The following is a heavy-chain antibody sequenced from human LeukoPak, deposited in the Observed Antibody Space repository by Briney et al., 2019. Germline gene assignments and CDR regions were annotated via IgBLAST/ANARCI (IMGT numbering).Heavy chain of an antibody. V-gene: IGHV4-39*01. CDR3: SFVAAAGNQYYFDY. Sequence: PSETLSLTCTVSGGSISSSSYYWGWIRQPPGKGLEWIGSIYYSGSTYYNPSLKSRVTISVDTSKNQFSLKLSSVTAADTAVYCCSFVAAAGNQYYFDYWGQGTLATVSS. CDR2: IYYSGST. J-gene: IGHJ4*02. D-gene: IGHD6-13*01. CDR1: GGSISSSSYY.